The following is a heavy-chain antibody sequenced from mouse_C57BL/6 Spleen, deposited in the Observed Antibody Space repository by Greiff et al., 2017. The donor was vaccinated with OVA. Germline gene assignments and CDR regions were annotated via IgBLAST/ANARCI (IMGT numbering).Heavy chain of an antibody. CDR2: INPNYGTT. CDR1: GYSFTDYN. Sequence: EVKLQESGPELVKPGASVKISCKASGYSFTDYNMNWVKQSNGKSLEWIGVINPNYGTTSYNQKFKGKATLTVDQSSSTAYMQLNSLTSEDSAVYYCARSVYSKVDWYFDVWGTGTTVTVSS. D-gene: IGHD2-5*01. J-gene: IGHJ1*03. CDR3: ARSVYSKVDWYFDV. V-gene: IGHV1-39*01.